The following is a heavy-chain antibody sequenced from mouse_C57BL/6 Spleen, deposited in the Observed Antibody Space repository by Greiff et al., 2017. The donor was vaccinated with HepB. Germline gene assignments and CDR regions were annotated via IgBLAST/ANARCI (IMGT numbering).Heavy chain of an antibody. Sequence: EVQLVESGGGLVKPGGSLKLSCAASGFTFSDYGMHWVRQAPEKGLEWVAYISSGSSTIYYADTVKGRFTISRDNAKNTLFLQMSSLRSEDTAMYYCAMLTDYYAMDYWGQGTSVTVSS. J-gene: IGHJ4*01. CDR2: ISSGSSTI. CDR3: AMLTDYYAMDY. CDR1: GFTFSDYG. V-gene: IGHV5-17*01. D-gene: IGHD1-1*01.